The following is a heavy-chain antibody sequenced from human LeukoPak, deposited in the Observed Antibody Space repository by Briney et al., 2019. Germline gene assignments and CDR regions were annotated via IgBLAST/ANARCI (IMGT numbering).Heavy chain of an antibody. V-gene: IGHV4-34*01. J-gene: IGHJ4*02. D-gene: IGHD3-3*01. CDR1: GGSFSGYY. Sequence: PSETLSLTCAVYGGSFSGYYWSWIRQPPGKGLEWIGEINHSGSTNYNPSLKGRVTISVDTSKNQFSLKLSSVTAADTAVYYCARLEAYWGQGTLVTVSS. CDR2: INHSGST. CDR3: ARLEAY.